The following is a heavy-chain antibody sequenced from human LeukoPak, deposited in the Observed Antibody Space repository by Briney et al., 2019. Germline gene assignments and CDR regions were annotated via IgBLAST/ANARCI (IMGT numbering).Heavy chain of an antibody. J-gene: IGHJ4*02. D-gene: IGHD4-17*01. Sequence: ASVKVSCKASGYTFTSYGISWVRQAPGQGLEWMGWISAYNGNTNYAQKLQGRVTMTRDTSISTAYMELSRLRSDDTAVYYCAREGGDLRFDYWGQGTLVTVSS. CDR1: GYTFTSYG. V-gene: IGHV1-18*01. CDR2: ISAYNGNT. CDR3: AREGGDLRFDY.